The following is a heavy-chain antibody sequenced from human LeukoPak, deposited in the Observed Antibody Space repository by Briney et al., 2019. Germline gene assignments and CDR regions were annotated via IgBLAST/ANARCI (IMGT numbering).Heavy chain of an antibody. CDR3: AKGLLWFGDPDR. CDR2: ISGSGGST. D-gene: IGHD3-10*01. Sequence: GGSLRLSCAASGFTFSSYGMSWVRQAPGKGLEWVSAISGSGGSTYYADSVKGRFTISRDNSKNTLDLQMNSLRAEDTAIYYCAKGLLWFGDPDRWGQGTLVTVSS. V-gene: IGHV3-23*01. CDR1: GFTFSSYG. J-gene: IGHJ5*02.